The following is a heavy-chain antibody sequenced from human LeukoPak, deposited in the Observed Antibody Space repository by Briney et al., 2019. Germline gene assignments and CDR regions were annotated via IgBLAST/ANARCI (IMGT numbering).Heavy chain of an antibody. Sequence: GGSLRLSCAASGFTFNSYAMHWVRQAPGKGLEWVAVISYDGSNKFYADSVKGRFTISRDNSKNTVYLQMNSLRPDDTAVFYCARAQYYDILTAYYISDSPVKFFDYWGQGTLVTVSS. D-gene: IGHD3-9*01. J-gene: IGHJ4*02. CDR3: ARAQYYDILTAYYISDSPVKFFDY. V-gene: IGHV3-30*04. CDR2: ISYDGSNK. CDR1: GFTFNSYA.